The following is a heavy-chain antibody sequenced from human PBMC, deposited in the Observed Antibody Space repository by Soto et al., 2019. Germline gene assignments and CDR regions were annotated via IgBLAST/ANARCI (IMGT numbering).Heavy chain of an antibody. CDR2: ISAYNGNT. V-gene: IGHV1-18*01. CDR3: ARDPLTRYCSGPSCYLGYAFDI. D-gene: IGHD2-2*01. CDR1: GYTFTSFG. J-gene: IGHJ3*02. Sequence: QVQLVQSGAEVKKPGASVKVSCKASGYTFTSFGISWVRQAPRQGLEWMGWISAYNGNTKYAQKFQGRVTITTDTSTSTDFMELRSLSCDDTAVYYCARDPLTRYCSGPSCYLGYAFDIWGQGTMVTVS.